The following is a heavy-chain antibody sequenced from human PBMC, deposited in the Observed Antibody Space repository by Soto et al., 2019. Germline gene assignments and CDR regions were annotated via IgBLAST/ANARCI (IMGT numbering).Heavy chain of an antibody. CDR3: ARLGGYYQALDS. V-gene: IGHV4-59*08. CDR2: VYYAGTT. D-gene: IGHD3-22*01. J-gene: IGHJ4*02. Sequence: QVQLQESGPGLVKPSDTLSLSCTVSDGSIRPHYWSWIRQSPVKGLDWIGNVYYAGTTAYNPSLKSRVTISVDTSQNEVSLELGSVTAADTAVYYCARLGGYYQALDSWGRGILVTVSS. CDR1: DGSIRPHY.